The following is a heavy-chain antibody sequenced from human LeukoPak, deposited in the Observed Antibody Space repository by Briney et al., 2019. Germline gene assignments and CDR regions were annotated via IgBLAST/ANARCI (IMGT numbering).Heavy chain of an antibody. D-gene: IGHD3-16*02. Sequence: ALETLSLTCTVSGGSISSGGYYWSWIRQSPGKGLEWIGEIHPSGSIHYNPSLGSRINISPDTSKNQFSLKLSSVTTADTALYFCARGADPYKIGYWGPGTLVTVSS. CDR3: ARGADPYKIGY. J-gene: IGHJ4*02. CDR1: GGSISSGGYY. CDR2: IHPSGSI. V-gene: IGHV4-61*08.